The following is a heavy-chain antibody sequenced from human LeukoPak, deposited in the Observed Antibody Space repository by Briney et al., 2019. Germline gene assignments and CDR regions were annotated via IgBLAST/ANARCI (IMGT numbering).Heavy chain of an antibody. J-gene: IGHJ5*02. Sequence: PSETLSPTCTVSGGSISSSSYYWGWIRQPPGKGLEWIGSIYYSGSTYYNPSLKSRVTISVDTSKNQFSLKLSSVTAADTAVYYCARQKPYCSSTSCNPKWSGRSWFDPWGQGTLVTVSS. CDR2: IYYSGST. D-gene: IGHD2-2*01. CDR1: GGSISSSSYY. CDR3: ARQKPYCSSTSCNPKWSGRSWFDP. V-gene: IGHV4-39*01.